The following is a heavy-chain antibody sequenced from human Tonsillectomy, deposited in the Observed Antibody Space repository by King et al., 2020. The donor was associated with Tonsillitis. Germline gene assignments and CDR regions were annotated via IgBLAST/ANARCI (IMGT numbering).Heavy chain of an antibody. D-gene: IGHD2-15*01. CDR1: GYSISSGYY. CDR3: ARGGVPASHL. Sequence: VQLQESGPGLVKPSETLSLTCAVSGYSISSGYYWGWIRQPPGKGLEWLGNIYHSGSTYYNPSLKSRVTISVDMSKNQFSVQLKSVTAADTAVYYCARGGVPASHLWGQGTLVTVSS. J-gene: IGHJ4*02. CDR2: IYHSGST. V-gene: IGHV4-38-2*01.